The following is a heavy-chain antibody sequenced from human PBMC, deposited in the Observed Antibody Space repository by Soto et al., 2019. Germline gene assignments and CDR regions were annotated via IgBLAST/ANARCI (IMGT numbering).Heavy chain of an antibody. CDR1: GYTFNSYG. CDR2: LNTYNGNT. V-gene: IGHV1-18*01. CDR3: ARYVLYSTSGDRRFDP. D-gene: IGHD6-6*01. J-gene: IGHJ5*02. Sequence: QVQLVQSGGEVKKPGASVRVSCKASGYTFNSYGISWVRQAPGQGLEWRGWLNTYNGNTNYAQKFQGRVSMTTDTSTSTAYLELRSLGSDDTAVYYCARYVLYSTSGDRRFDPWGQGTLVTVSS.